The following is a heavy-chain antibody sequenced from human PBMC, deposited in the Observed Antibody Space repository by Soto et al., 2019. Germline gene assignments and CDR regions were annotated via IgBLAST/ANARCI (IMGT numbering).Heavy chain of an antibody. Sequence: VSCKASGGTFSSYAISWVRQAPGQGLEWMGGIIPIFGTANYAQKFQGRVTITADESTSTAYMELSSLRSEDTAVYYCASTRRQELRGAGVDYWGQGTLVTVS. D-gene: IGHD4-4*01. CDR3: ASTRRQELRGAGVDY. J-gene: IGHJ4*02. V-gene: IGHV1-69*01. CDR2: IIPIFGTA. CDR1: GGTFSSYA.